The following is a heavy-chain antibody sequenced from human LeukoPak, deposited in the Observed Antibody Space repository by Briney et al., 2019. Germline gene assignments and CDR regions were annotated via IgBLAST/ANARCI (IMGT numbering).Heavy chain of an antibody. CDR2: INHSGST. CDR3: ARGEEQWLEWYFDL. V-gene: IGHV4-34*01. D-gene: IGHD6-19*01. J-gene: IGHJ2*01. Sequence: KPSETLSLTCAVYGGSFSGYYWSWIRQPPGKGLEWIGEINHSGSTNYSPSLKSRVTISVDTSKNQFSLKLSSVTAADTAVYHCARGEEQWLEWYFDLWGRGTLVTVSS. CDR1: GGSFSGYY.